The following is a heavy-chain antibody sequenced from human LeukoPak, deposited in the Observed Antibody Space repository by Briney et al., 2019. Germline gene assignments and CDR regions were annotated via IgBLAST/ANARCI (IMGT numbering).Heavy chain of an antibody. CDR1: GFTFRSYG. CDR2: IKQDGSEK. CDR3: AGGSGYLITS. V-gene: IGHV3-7*01. Sequence: GGSLRLSCAATGFTFRSYGMHWVRQAPGNGLEWLAVIKQDGSEKHYKGSVEGRFTISRDNTKNSLHLQMNSLRAEDTAVYYCAGGSGYLITSWGQGTLVTVSS. D-gene: IGHD3-9*01. J-gene: IGHJ5*02.